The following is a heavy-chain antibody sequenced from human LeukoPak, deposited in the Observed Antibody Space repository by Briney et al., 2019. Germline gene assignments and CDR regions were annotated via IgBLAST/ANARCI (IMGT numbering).Heavy chain of an antibody. CDR3: ARGRGVRKVVVIAPKDYYYMDV. D-gene: IGHD3-22*01. V-gene: IGHV4-34*01. CDR2: IYYSGST. CDR1: GGSFSGYY. Sequence: SETLSLTCAVYGGSFSGYYWSWIRQPPGKGLEWIGSIYYSGSTYYNPSLKSRVTISVDTSKNQFSLKLSSVTAADTAVYYCARGRGVRKVVVIAPKDYYYMDVWGKGTTVTVSS. J-gene: IGHJ6*03.